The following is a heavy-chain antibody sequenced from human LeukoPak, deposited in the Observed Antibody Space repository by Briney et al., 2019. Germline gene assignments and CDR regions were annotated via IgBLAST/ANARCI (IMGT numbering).Heavy chain of an antibody. J-gene: IGHJ4*02. V-gene: IGHV3-74*01. Sequence: GGSLRLSCAASGFTFSNYWMHWVRQPPGKGLVWVSRINIDGSSTNYADSVKGRFTVSRDNAKTTLFLQMNGLRVDDTATYYCVREYTTSSRRYFDYWGQGDLVTVSA. CDR3: VREYTTSSRRYFDY. CDR2: INIDGSST. D-gene: IGHD6-6*01. CDR1: GFTFSNYW.